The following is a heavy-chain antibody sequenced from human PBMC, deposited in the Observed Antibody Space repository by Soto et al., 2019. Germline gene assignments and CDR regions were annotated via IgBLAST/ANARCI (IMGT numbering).Heavy chain of an antibody. CDR3: ARDPGSRIYYYYGMDV. CDR1: GFTFSSYG. CDR2: ISSSSSYI. Sequence: GGSLRLSCAASGFTFSSYGMNWVRQAPGKGLEWVSSISSSSSYIYYADSVKSRFTISRDNAKNSLYLQMNSLRAEDTAVYYCARDPGSRIYYYYGMDVWGQGTTVTVS. D-gene: IGHD2-15*01. J-gene: IGHJ6*02. V-gene: IGHV3-21*01.